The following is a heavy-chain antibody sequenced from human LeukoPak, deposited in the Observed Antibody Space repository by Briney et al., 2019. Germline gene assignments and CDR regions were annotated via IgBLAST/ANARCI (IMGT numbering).Heavy chain of an antibody. CDR1: GYTFTSYG. CDR3: ARDPTWRPVDTALNWFDP. D-gene: IGHD5-18*01. V-gene: IGHV1-18*01. Sequence: GASVKVSCKASGYTFTSYGISWVRQAPGQGLEWMGWISAYNGNTNYAQKLQGRVTMTTDTSTSTAYMELRSLRSDDTAVYYCARDPTWRPVDTALNWFDPWGQGTLVTVSS. CDR2: ISAYNGNT. J-gene: IGHJ5*02.